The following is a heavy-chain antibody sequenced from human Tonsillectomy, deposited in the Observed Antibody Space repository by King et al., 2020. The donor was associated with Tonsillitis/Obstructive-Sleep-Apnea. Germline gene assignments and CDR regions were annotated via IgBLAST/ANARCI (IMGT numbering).Heavy chain of an antibody. Sequence: QLVQSGGGLVQPGRSLRLSCTASGFTFGDYAMNWVRQAPGKGLEWVGFIRSEAYGGKTEYAASVKGRFTISRDDSKTIAYLQMDNLKTEDTAVYYCTGGIHVFDYWGQRTLVTVSS. D-gene: IGHD3-16*01. J-gene: IGHJ4*02. V-gene: IGHV3-49*04. CDR1: GFTFGDYA. CDR2: IRSEAYGGKT. CDR3: TGGIHVFDY.